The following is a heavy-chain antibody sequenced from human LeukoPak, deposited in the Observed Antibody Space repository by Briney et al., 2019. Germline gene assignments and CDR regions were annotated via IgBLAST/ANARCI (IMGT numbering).Heavy chain of an antibody. CDR1: GGSISSGGYY. CDR2: IYHSGST. Sequence: SETLSLTCTVSGGSISSGGYYWSWIRQPPGKGLEWIGYIYHSGSTYYNPSHKSRVTISVDRSKNQFSLKLSSVTAADTAVYYCARRRDSSSSPLDYWGQGTLVTVSS. D-gene: IGHD6-6*01. CDR3: ARRRDSSSSPLDY. J-gene: IGHJ4*02. V-gene: IGHV4-30-2*01.